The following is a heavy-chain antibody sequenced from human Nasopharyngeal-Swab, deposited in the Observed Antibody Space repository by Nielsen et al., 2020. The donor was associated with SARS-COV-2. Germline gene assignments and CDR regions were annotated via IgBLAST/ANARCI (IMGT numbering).Heavy chain of an antibody. Sequence: GGSLRLSCAASGFTFSSYSMSWLRQAPGKGLEWVSVIYSGGFTYYADSVKGQFTISRDISKNTLYLQMSSLRTEDTAVYYCVKDLPGSYSFEIWGQGTMVTVSS. CDR2: IYSGGFT. V-gene: IGHV3-66*01. J-gene: IGHJ3*02. CDR3: VKDLPGSYSFEI. CDR1: GFTFSSYS. D-gene: IGHD1-26*01.